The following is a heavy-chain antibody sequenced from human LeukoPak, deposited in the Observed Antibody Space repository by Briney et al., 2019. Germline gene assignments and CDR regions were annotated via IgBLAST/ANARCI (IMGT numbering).Heavy chain of an antibody. V-gene: IGHV3-23*01. CDR1: GFTFSSYA. J-gene: IGHJ4*02. Sequence: GGSLRLSCAASGFTFSSYAMSWVRQAPGKGLEWVSAISGSGGSTYYADSVKGRFTISRDNSKSTLYLQMNSLRAEDTAVYYCAKDGGSGYFHGVFDYWGQGTLVTVSS. CDR2: ISGSGGST. D-gene: IGHD3-22*01. CDR3: AKDGGSGYFHGVFDY.